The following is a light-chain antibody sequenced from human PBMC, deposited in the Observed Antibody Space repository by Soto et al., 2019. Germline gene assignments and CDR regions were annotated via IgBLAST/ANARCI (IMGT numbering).Light chain of an antibody. CDR3: AAWDDSLSGSYV. CDR2: RND. Sequence: SPGQRVTISCSGSSSNIGTNYVDWYQQLPGTAPKLLIYRNDQRPSGVPDRISGSKSGTSASLDISGLRFEDEAEYYCAAWDDSLSGSYVFGTGTKVTVL. J-gene: IGLJ1*01. V-gene: IGLV1-47*01. CDR1: SSNIGTNY.